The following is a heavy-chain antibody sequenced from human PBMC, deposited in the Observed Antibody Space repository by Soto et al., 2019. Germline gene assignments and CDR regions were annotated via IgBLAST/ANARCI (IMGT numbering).Heavy chain of an antibody. CDR2: VCFDGNRQ. J-gene: IGHJ4*02. CDR1: GFTFSSFA. V-gene: IGHV3-30*04. CDR3: SRRHREVPALIGDYFDY. D-gene: IGHD2-2*01. Sequence: QVQLVESGGGVVQPGKSLTLSCAASGFTFSSFAMHWVRQPPGKGLEWVAVVCFDGNRQYFSDSVKGLFTISRDNSKITVSLHMNGLRDDDSALYYCSRRHREVPALIGDYFDYWGQGTLVTVSS.